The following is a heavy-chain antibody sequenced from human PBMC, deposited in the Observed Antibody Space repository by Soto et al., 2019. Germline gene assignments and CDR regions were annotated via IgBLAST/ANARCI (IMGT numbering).Heavy chain of an antibody. J-gene: IGHJ3*02. D-gene: IGHD6-19*01. CDR2: ISPHNDRT. CDR3: ARDLYYSSGRYFDHGAFGI. Sequence: ASVKVSCKASGYNFTSYGISWVRQAPGQGLEWMGWISPHNDRTKYARRFQDRVTMTTETPTSTVYMELGSLRSDDTAVYYCARDLYYSSGRYFDHGAFGILGQGDSGHRLL. CDR1: GYNFTSYG. V-gene: IGHV1-18*01.